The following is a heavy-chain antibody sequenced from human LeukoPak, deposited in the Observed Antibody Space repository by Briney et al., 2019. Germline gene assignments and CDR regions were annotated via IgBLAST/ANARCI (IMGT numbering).Heavy chain of an antibody. J-gene: IGHJ4*02. V-gene: IGHV3-21*01. CDR2: ISSSSSYI. Sequence: GGSLRLSCAASGFTFSSYSMNWVRQAPGKGLEWVSSISSSSSYIYYADSVKGRFTISRDNAKNSLYLQMNSLRAEDTAVYYCARDPRYYDSSGYSYYFDYWGQGTLVTVSS. CDR1: GFTFSSYS. D-gene: IGHD3-22*01. CDR3: ARDPRYYDSSGYSYYFDY.